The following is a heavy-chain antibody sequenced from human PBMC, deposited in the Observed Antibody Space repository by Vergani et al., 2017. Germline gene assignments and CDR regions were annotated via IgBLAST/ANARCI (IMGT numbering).Heavy chain of an antibody. D-gene: IGHD6-13*01. CDR3: VRAETRWYESYDYYYMDV. V-gene: IGHV3-11*01. Sequence: QVQLVESGGGLVKPGGSLRLTCAASGFVFSDHYMTWIRQAPGKGLEWVSYVTSSGGSMYYADSVKGRFTISRDNAKNALYLQMNSLRVEDTAVYYCVRAETRWYESYDYYYMDVWGKGTTATVSS. CDR1: GFVFSDHY. CDR2: VTSSGGSM. J-gene: IGHJ6*03.